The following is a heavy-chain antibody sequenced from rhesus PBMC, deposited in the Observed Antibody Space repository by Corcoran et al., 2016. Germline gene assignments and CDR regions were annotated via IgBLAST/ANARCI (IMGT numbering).Heavy chain of an antibody. D-gene: IGHD4-29*01. Sequence: QLQLQESGPGLVKPSETLSVTCAVSGGSISSSYWSWIRQAPGKGLEWIGYIYVSGSSTNYNPSLKSRVTLSLETSKNQLSLKLSSVTTADTAVYYCARDRFYGSSYVAYFDYWGQGVLVTVSS. V-gene: IGHV4-169*02. J-gene: IGHJ4*01. CDR3: ARDRFYGSSYVAYFDY. CDR1: GGSISSSY. CDR2: IYVSGSST.